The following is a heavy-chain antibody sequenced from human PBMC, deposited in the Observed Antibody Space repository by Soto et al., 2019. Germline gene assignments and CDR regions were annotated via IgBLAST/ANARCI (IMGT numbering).Heavy chain of an antibody. CDR3: ARCSTLGKDYCVDV. Sequence: PSETLSLTCSFSSGSISSIDYYWSLIRQPPGKGLEWIGYINYSGRTYYKPSLKRRVSISLDTSKNQFSLRLTSVTAADTAVYLCARCSTLGKDYCVDVWGQGTTVTVSS. CDR1: SGSISSIDYY. J-gene: IGHJ6*02. D-gene: IGHD2-15*01. V-gene: IGHV4-30-4*01. CDR2: INYSGRT.